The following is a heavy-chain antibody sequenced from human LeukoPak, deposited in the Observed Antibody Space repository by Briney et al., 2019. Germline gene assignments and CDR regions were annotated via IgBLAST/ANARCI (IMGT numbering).Heavy chain of an antibody. J-gene: IGHJ4*02. Sequence: PSETLSLTCTVSGGSISSYYWSWIRQPPGKGLEWIGYIDYSGRTNYNPSLKSRVTISVDTSKNQFSLKLSSVTAADTAVYYCARHGGSYSFDYWGQGTLVTVSS. CDR1: GGSISSYY. D-gene: IGHD1-26*01. V-gene: IGHV4-59*08. CDR3: ARHGGSYSFDY. CDR2: IDYSGRT.